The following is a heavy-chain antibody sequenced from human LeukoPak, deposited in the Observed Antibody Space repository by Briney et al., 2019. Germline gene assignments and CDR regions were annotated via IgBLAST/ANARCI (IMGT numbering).Heavy chain of an antibody. D-gene: IGHD5-18*01. CDR2: ISSSSSYI. CDR3: ARDVDKAIVGWYFYY. J-gene: IGHJ4*02. Sequence: GSLRLSCAASGFTFSSYSMNWVRQAPGKGLEWVSSISSSSSYIYYADSVKGRFTISRDNAKNSLYLQMNSLRAEDTAVYYCARDVDKAIVGWYFYYWGQGTLGTGSS. V-gene: IGHV3-21*01. CDR1: GFTFSSYS.